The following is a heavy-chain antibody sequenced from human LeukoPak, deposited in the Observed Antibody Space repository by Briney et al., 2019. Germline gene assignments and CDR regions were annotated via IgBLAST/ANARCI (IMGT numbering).Heavy chain of an antibody. CDR3: AAVSLMTTVIPFDY. CDR1: GFTFTSSA. Sequence: GASVKVSCKASGFTFTSSAMQWVRQARGQRLEWMGWIVVGSGNTNYAQKFQERVTITRDMSTSTAYMELSSLRSEDTAVYYCAAVSLMTTVIPFDYWGQGTLVTVSS. CDR2: IVVGSGNT. D-gene: IGHD4-11*01. V-gene: IGHV1-58*02. J-gene: IGHJ4*02.